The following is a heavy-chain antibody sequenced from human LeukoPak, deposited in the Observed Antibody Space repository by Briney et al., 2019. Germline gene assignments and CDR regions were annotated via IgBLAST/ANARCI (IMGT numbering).Heavy chain of an antibody. CDR3: ATKVLGNHGTYYYYMDV. V-gene: IGHV1-8*01. CDR1: GYTFIDHD. D-gene: IGHD1-14*01. CDR2: INPDNGNT. J-gene: IGHJ6*03. Sequence: ASVKVSCTASGYTFIDHDINWVRQAPGQGLEWMGWINPDNGNTGYAQKFQGRVTLTRNNAISTAYMELRSLRSEDTAVYYCATKVLGNHGTYYYYMDVWGKGTTVTVSS.